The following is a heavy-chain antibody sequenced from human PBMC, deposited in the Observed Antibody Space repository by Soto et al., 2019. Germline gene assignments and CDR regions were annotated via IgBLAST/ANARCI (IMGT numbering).Heavy chain of an antibody. D-gene: IGHD3-22*01. J-gene: IGHJ4*02. CDR3: AREGAYYYCSGYYKGYFDY. V-gene: IGHV4-30-4*02. CDR2: IYYSGRT. CDR1: DGSISSSDYY. Sequence: PSDTLSLTRTVPDGSISSSDYYWSFIRQPPGQGLVWIGYIYYSGRTDYYPSLNSRVTISVDTSKNQSSLKLSSVTAADTVVYYCAREGAYYYCSGYYKGYFDYWGQGTLVTVSS.